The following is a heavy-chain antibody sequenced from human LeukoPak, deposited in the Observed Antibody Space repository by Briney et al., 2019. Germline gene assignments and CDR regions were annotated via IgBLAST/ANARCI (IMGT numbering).Heavy chain of an antibody. CDR2: ISAYNGNT. CDR3: ARDYYPTYYYDSSGYHDLYYFDY. D-gene: IGHD3-22*01. Sequence: ASVKVSCKASGYTFTGYYMHWVRQAPGQGLEWMGWISAYNGNTNYAQKLQGRVTMTTDTSTSTAYMELRSLRSDDTAVYYCARDYYPTYYYDSSGYHDLYYFDYWGRGTLVTVSS. J-gene: IGHJ4*02. CDR1: GYTFTGYY. V-gene: IGHV1-18*04.